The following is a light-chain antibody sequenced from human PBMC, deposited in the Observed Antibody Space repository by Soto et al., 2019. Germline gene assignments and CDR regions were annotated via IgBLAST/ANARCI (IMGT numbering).Light chain of an antibody. CDR3: QQRSNWPRT. V-gene: IGKV3-11*01. CDR1: QSVSSSY. J-gene: IGKJ1*01. Sequence: EIVLTQSPATLSLSPGERATLSCRASQSVSSSYLAWYQQKPGQAPRLLIYDASNRATGIPARFSGSGSGTDFTLTISSLETEDFAVYYCQQRSNWPRTFGQGTKV. CDR2: DAS.